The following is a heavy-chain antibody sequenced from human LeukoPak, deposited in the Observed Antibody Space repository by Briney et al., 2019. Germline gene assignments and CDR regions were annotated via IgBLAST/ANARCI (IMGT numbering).Heavy chain of an antibody. CDR2: INHSGST. CDR3: ARGAGWYGP. J-gene: IGHJ5*02. CDR1: GGSFSGYY. Sequence: SETLSLTCAVYGGSFSGYYWSWIRQPPGKGLEWIGEINHSGSTNYNPSLKSRVTISVDTSKNQFSLKLSSVTAADTAVCYCARGAGWYGPWGQVTLVTVSS. V-gene: IGHV4-34*01.